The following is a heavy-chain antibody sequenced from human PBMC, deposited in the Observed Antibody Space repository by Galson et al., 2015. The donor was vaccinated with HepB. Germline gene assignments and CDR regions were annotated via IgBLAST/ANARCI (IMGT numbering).Heavy chain of an antibody. V-gene: IGHV1-18*01. CDR2: VSTYSVKT. CDR3: ARDWATAARVDRFDP. CDR1: GYTFTNYG. D-gene: IGHD6-6*01. Sequence: SVKVSCKASGYTFTNYGISWVRQAPGQGLEWLGWVSTYSVKTNYAQKFRNRITMTTDTSTNTAYMELRSLTPDDTAIYFCARDWATAARVDRFDPWGQGTLVTVSS. J-gene: IGHJ5*02.